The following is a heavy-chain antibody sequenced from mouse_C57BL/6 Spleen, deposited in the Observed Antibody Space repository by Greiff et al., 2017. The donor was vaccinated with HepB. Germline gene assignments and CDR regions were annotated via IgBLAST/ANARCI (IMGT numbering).Heavy chain of an antibody. Sequence: VKLQQPGAELVRPGSSVKLSCKASGYTFTSYWMHWVKQRPIQGLEWIGNIDPSDSETHYNQKFKDKATLTVEKSSSTAYMQLSSRTSEDSAVYYCARVKGNSNSFLYYFDYWGQGTTLTVSS. V-gene: IGHV1-52*01. D-gene: IGHD2-5*01. CDR1: GYTFTSYW. CDR2: IDPSDSET. CDR3: ARVKGNSNSFLYYFDY. J-gene: IGHJ2*01.